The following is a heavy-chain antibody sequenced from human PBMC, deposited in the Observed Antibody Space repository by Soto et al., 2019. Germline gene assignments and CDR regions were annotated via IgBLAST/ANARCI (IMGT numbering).Heavy chain of an antibody. D-gene: IGHD6-19*01. J-gene: IGHJ4*02. V-gene: IGHV3-11*01. CDR2: ISSNGGSI. Sequence: GGSLRLSCAASGFTFSTYAMAWIRQAPGKGLEWVSYISSNGGSIYYAASVKGRFTISRDNAKNSLYLQMNSLRAEDTAVYYCARHGSGWYLKYYFDYWGQGTLVTVSS. CDR3: ARHGSGWYLKYYFDY. CDR1: GFTFSTYA.